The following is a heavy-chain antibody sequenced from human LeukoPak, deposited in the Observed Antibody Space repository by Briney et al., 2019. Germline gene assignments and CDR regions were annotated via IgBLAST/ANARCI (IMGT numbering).Heavy chain of an antibody. CDR1: GGSISSGGYS. CDR3: ARYSSSWYYFDY. D-gene: IGHD6-13*01. V-gene: IGHV4-30-2*01. CDR2: IYHSGST. J-gene: IGHJ4*02. Sequence: SETLSLTCTVSGGSISSGGYSWSWIRQPPGKGLEWIGYIYHSGSTYYNPSLKSRVTISVDRSKNQFSLKLSSVTAADTAVYYCARYSSSWYYFDYWGQGTLVTVSS.